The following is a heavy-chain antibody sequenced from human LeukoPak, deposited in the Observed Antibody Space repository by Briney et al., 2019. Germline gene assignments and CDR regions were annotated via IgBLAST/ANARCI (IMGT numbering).Heavy chain of an antibody. D-gene: IGHD2-15*01. J-gene: IGHJ6*03. V-gene: IGHV4-61*05. CDR1: GGSISSSSYY. Sequence: SETLSLTCTVSGGSISSSSYYWGWIRQPPGKGLEWIGYIYYSGSTNYNPSLKSRVTISVDTSKNQFSLKLSSVTAADTAVYYCARDARVVVVAATLDYYYYYMDVWGKGTTVTVSS. CDR3: ARDARVVVVAATLDYYYYYMDV. CDR2: IYYSGST.